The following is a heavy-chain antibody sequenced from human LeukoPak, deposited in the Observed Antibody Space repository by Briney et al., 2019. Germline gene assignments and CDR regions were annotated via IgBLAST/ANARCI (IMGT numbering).Heavy chain of an antibody. V-gene: IGHV3-69-1*01. CDR3: ARDGGSGWSFDY. CDR2: TI. Sequence: NSGGSLRLSCAASRFTFSDYYMNWIRQAPGKGLEWVYTISYADSVRGRFTISRDNTKNSLYLQMDSLTAEDTAVYYCARDGGSGWSFDYWGQGILVAVSS. D-gene: IGHD6-19*01. J-gene: IGHJ4*02. CDR1: RFTFSDYY.